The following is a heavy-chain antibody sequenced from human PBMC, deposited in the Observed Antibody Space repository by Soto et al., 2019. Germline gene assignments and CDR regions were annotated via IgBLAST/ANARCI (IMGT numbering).Heavy chain of an antibody. V-gene: IGHV4-39*01. CDR2: VYHNGGA. CDR3: GRVVEGATRHTDPDS. D-gene: IGHD2-21*01. CDR1: GVSIHNSHSF. Sequence: SETLSLTCTASGVSIHNSHSFWAWIRQPPGKGLQFIASVYHNGGAHYNSSLKSRVTISVDTANNQVSLRMRSLTAADTAFYYCGRVVEGATRHTDPDSWGQGILVTVS. J-gene: IGHJ5*01.